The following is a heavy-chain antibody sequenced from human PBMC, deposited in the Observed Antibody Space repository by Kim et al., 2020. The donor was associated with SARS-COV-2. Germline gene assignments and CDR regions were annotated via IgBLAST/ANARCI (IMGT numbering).Heavy chain of an antibody. J-gene: IGHJ5*02. CDR3: ATAPGIAVAGTAPNWFDP. D-gene: IGHD6-19*01. Sequence: ASVKVSCKVSGYTLTELSMHWVRQAPGKGLEWMGGFDPEDGETIYAQKFQGRVTMTEDTSTDIAYMELSSLRSEDTAVYYCATAPGIAVAGTAPNWFDPWGQGTLVTVSS. V-gene: IGHV1-24*01. CDR1: GYTLTELS. CDR2: FDPEDGET.